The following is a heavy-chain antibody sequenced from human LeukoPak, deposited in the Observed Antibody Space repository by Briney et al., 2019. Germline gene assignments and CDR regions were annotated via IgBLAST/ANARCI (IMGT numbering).Heavy chain of an antibody. CDR1: GGSISSYY. V-gene: IGHV4-59*01. Sequence: PSETLSLTCTVSGGSISSYYWSWIRQPPGKGLEWIGYIYYSGSTNYNPSLKSRVTISVDTSKNQFSLKLSSVTAADTAVYYCARTLYSGSYWDWFDPWGQGTLVTVSS. CDR2: IYYSGST. J-gene: IGHJ5*02. D-gene: IGHD1-26*01. CDR3: ARTLYSGSYWDWFDP.